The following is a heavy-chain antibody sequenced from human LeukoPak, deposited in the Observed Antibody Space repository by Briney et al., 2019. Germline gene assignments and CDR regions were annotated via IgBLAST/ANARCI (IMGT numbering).Heavy chain of an antibody. J-gene: IGHJ4*02. CDR2: ISYDGNNK. V-gene: IGHV3-30*04. D-gene: IGHD6-19*01. CDR1: GITFSSST. Sequence: GGSLRLSYAASGITFSSSTMHWVRQAPGKGLEWVALISYDGNNKYYADSVKGRFTISRDNSKSTLYLQMNSLRAEDTAVYYCARVPGPIALAGDYFDYWGQGTLVTVSS. CDR3: ARVPGPIALAGDYFDY.